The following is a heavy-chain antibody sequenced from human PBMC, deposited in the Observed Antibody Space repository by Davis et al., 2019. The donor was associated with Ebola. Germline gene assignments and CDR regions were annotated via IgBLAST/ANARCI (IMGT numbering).Heavy chain of an antibody. J-gene: IGHJ4*02. CDR1: GGSISSSSYY. CDR3: VRPRYYYDSSGYYGY. CDR2: INHSGST. D-gene: IGHD3-22*01. V-gene: IGHV4-39*07. Sequence: SETLSLTCTVSGGSISSSSYYWGWIRQPPGKGLEWIGEINHSGSTNYNPSLKSRVTISVDTSKNQFSLKLSSVTAADTAVYYCVRPRYYYDSSGYYGYWGQGTLVTVSS.